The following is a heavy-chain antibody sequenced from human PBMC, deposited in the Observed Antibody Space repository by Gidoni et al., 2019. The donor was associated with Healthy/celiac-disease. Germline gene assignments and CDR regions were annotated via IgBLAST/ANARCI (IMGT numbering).Heavy chain of an antibody. V-gene: IGHV4-39*01. CDR2: SYYSGST. CDR3: ARLSGSRREGGY. CDR1: GGSISSSSYY. D-gene: IGHD1-26*01. Sequence: QLQLQESGPGLVKPSETLSLTCTVSGGSISSSSYYWGWIRQPPGKGLEWIGSSYYSGSTYYNPSLKSRVTISVDTSKNQFSLKLSSVTAADTAVYYCARLSGSRREGGYWGQGTLVTVSS. J-gene: IGHJ4*02.